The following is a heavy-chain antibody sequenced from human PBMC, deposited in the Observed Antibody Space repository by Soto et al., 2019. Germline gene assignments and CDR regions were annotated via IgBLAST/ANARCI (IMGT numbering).Heavy chain of an antibody. J-gene: IGHJ3*01. Sequence: QVQLQESGPGLVTPSQTLSLLCTVTGVSVSDDDYHWGWVRQPPGKGLEWIGCIYHRGPTYYNSSLKSRLTMTVDTSKNQFSLKLTSVTVADTVLYFCAREIRAARGSDVFDVWGQGKMVTVSS. CDR1: GVSVSDDDYH. CDR3: AREIRAARGSDVFDV. D-gene: IGHD6-13*01. V-gene: IGHV4-30-4*01. CDR2: IYHRGPT.